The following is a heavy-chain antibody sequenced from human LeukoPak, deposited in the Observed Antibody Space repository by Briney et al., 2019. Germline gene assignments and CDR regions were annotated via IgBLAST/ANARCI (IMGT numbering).Heavy chain of an antibody. V-gene: IGHV1-18*01. D-gene: IGHD3-22*01. CDR1: GYTFTSYG. CDR2: ISAYNGNT. Sequence: ASVKVSCKASGYTFTSYGISWVRQAPGQGLEWMGWISAYNGNTNYAQKLRGRVTMTTDTSTSTAYMELRSLRSDDTAVYYCARGEGYYYDSSGYDDAFDIWGQGIMVTVSS. J-gene: IGHJ3*02. CDR3: ARGEGYYYDSSGYDDAFDI.